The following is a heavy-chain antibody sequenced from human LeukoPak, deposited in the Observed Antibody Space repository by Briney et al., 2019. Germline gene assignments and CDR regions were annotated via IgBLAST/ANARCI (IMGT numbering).Heavy chain of an antibody. V-gene: IGHV4-4*07. Sequence: SGTLSLTCMVSVGTISSYYWSWIRQPAGKGLEWVGRIYTSGSTNYNPSPKSRVTMSVDTTKNQFSLKMRTVTAADTAVYYCVRVVPAAIPYYYMDVWGKGTTVTVSS. CDR1: VGTISSYY. CDR3: VRVVPAAIPYYYMDV. CDR2: IYTSGST. J-gene: IGHJ6*03. D-gene: IGHD2-2*01.